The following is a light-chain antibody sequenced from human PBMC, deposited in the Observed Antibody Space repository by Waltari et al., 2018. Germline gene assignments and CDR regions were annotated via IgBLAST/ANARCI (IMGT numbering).Light chain of an antibody. CDR1: QGEPIIY. CDR2: GAS. Sequence: EIVLTQSPATLPLPPGERATLAGRPSQGEPIIYLAWYQQKPGQAPRLLIRGASNRASGIPDRFSGSGSGTDFTLTISRLEPEDFAVYYCQQHANSPWTFGRGTKVEIK. CDR3: QQHANSPWT. V-gene: IGKV3-20*01. J-gene: IGKJ1*01.